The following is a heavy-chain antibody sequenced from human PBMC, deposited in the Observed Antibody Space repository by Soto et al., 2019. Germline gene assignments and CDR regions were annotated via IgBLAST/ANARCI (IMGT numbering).Heavy chain of an antibody. D-gene: IGHD5-12*01. CDR3: AKEVQEWLPGYYFDY. V-gene: IGHV3-23*01. J-gene: IGHJ4*02. CDR1: GFTFTNYA. Sequence: ELQLLESGGGLIQRGGSLRLSCAASGFTFTNYAMSWVRQAPGRGLEWVSAISGRGGTTNYADSVKGRFTISRVNSKNTLFLQLDSLRAEDTAVYYCAKEVQEWLPGYYFDYWGQGVLVAVSS. CDR2: ISGRGGTT.